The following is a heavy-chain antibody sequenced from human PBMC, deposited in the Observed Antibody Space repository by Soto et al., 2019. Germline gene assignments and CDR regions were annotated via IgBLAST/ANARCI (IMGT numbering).Heavy chain of an antibody. V-gene: IGHV4-34*01. J-gene: IGHJ4*02. CDR2: INHSGSA. D-gene: IGHD1-26*01. CDR1: GGSFTGYI. Sequence: QVQLQQWGAGLLKPSETLSLTCAVSGGSFTGYIWSWIRQSPGKGLQWIGQINHSGSANYNPSLKSRVTISLATSISQFSLELSSVTAADTAVYYCARGLMTGSPYSGGWYYFDYWGQGTLVTVSS. CDR3: ARGLMTGSPYSGGWYYFDY.